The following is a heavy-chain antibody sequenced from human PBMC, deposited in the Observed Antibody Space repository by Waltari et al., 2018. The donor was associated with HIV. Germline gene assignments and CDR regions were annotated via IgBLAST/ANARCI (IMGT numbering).Heavy chain of an antibody. CDR1: GYTFTSYA. V-gene: IGHV7-4-1*02. J-gene: IGHJ4*02. D-gene: IGHD3-3*01. CDR2: INTNTGNP. Sequence: QVQLVQSGSELKKPGASVKVSCKASGYTFTSYAMNWVRQAPGQGLEWMGWINTNTGNPTYAQGFTGRVVFSLDTSVSTAYLQISSLKAEDTAVYYCVRGEIGLRFLEWLLNYWGQGTLVTVSS. CDR3: VRGEIGLRFLEWLLNY.